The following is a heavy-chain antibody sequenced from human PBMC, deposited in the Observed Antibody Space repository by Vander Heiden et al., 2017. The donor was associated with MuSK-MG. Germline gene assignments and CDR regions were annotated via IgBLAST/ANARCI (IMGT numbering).Heavy chain of an antibody. V-gene: IGHV4-39*07. J-gene: IGHJ4*02. Sequence: QLQLQESAPGLVNASVTLSLTSSVSGGSISSSSYYWGWIRQPPGKGLEWIGSISYSGSTYYNPSLKSRITILVDTSKNQLSLKLSSVTAADTAVYFCARGQLGVGSGLDYWGQGTLVTVSS. CDR3: ARGQLGVGSGLDY. CDR1: GGSISSSSYY. D-gene: IGHD6-25*01. CDR2: ISYSGST.